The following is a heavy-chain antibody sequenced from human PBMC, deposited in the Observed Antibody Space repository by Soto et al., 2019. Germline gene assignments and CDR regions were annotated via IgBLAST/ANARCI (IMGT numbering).Heavy chain of an antibody. Sequence: PSETLSLTCAVYGGSFSGYYWSWIRQPPGKGLEWIGRIYHSGSTNYNPSLKSRVTISVDTSKNQFSLKLSSVTAADTAVYYCARLRGYTYWGQGTLVTVSS. V-gene: IGHV4-34*01. CDR2: IYHSGST. CDR3: ARLRGYTY. CDR1: GGSFSGYY. J-gene: IGHJ4*02. D-gene: IGHD6-25*01.